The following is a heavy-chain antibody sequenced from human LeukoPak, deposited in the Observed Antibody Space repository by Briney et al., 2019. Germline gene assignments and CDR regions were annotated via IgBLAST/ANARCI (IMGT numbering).Heavy chain of an antibody. CDR2: IKQDGSEK. V-gene: IGHV3-7*01. CDR3: ARDTGGGYSCYDC. D-gene: IGHD5-18*01. CDR1: GFTFSSYW. J-gene: IGHJ4*02. Sequence: GGSLRLSCAATGFTFSSYWMTWIRQAPGKGLEWVANIKQDGSEKYYVDSVKGRFTISRDNAKNSLYLQMNSLRAEDTAVYYCARDTGGGYSCYDCWGQGTLVTVSS.